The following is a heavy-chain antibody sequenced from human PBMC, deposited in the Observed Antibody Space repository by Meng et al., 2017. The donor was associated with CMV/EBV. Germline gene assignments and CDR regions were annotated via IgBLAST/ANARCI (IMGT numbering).Heavy chain of an antibody. V-gene: IGHV3-21*01. CDR3: AREVPDDKITILTRGSFDY. CDR2: ISSSSSYI. CDR1: GFTFSSYS. Sequence: GGSLRLSCAASGFTFSSYSMNWVRQAPGKGLEWVSSISSSSSYIYYADSVKGRFTISRDNAKNSLYLQMNSLRAEDTAVYYCAREVPDDKITILTRGSFDYWGQGTLVTVSS. D-gene: IGHD3-9*01. J-gene: IGHJ4*02.